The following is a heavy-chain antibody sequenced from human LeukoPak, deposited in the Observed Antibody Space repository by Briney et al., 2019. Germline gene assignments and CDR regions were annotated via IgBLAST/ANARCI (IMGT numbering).Heavy chain of an antibody. Sequence: QSGGSLRLSCAASGFTFSSYAMSWVRQAPGKGLEWVAFIRYDGSNKYYADSVKGRFTISRDNSKNTLYLQMNSLRAEDTAVYYCAKDMGDSSGYSNWYFDLWGRGTLVTVSS. CDR1: GFTFSSYA. D-gene: IGHD3-22*01. CDR3: AKDMGDSSGYSNWYFDL. CDR2: IRYDGSNK. V-gene: IGHV3-30*02. J-gene: IGHJ2*01.